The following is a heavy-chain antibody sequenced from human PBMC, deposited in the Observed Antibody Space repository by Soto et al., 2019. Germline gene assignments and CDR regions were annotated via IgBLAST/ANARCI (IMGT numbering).Heavy chain of an antibody. CDR3: ARSRVTTNWFDP. V-gene: IGHV4-31*03. J-gene: IGHJ5*02. CDR2: IDYSGST. D-gene: IGHD4-17*01. CDR1: GGSISSGVYY. Sequence: SETLSLTCTVSGGSISSGVYYWSWIRQHPGKGLEWIGYIDYSGSTYYNPSLMSRVIISGDMFKNQFSLKLSSVTAADTAVYYCARSRVTTNWFDPWGQGTLVTVSS.